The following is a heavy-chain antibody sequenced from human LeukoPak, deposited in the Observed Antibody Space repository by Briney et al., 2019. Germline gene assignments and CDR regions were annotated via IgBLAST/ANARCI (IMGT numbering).Heavy chain of an antibody. CDR3: TRGYFATEDFWSGYYFDY. D-gene: IGHD3-3*01. CDR1: GFTFGDYA. V-gene: IGHV3-49*03. Sequence: GGSLRLSCTASGFTFGDYAMSWFRQAPGKGLEWVGFIRSKAYGGTTEYAASVKGRFTISRDDSKSIAYLQMNSLKTEDTAVHYCTRGYFATEDFWSGYYFDYWGQGTLVTVSS. J-gene: IGHJ4*02. CDR2: IRSKAYGGTT.